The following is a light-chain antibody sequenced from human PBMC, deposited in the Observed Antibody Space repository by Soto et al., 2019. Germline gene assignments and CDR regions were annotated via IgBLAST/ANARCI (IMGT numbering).Light chain of an antibody. CDR1: QGISNW. CDR3: QQANRFPWT. CDR2: AAS. J-gene: IGKJ1*01. Sequence: DIQLTQSPSSVSASVGDRVTVTCRASQGISNWLAWYQQKPGKAPKLLISAASSLQSGVPSRFSGSGSRPTFTLIISSMQPEDFATFYCQQANRFPWTFGQGTKVEIK. V-gene: IGKV1-12*02.